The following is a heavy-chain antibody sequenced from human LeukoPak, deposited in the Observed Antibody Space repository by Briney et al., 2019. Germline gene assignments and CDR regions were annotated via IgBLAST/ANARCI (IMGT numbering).Heavy chain of an antibody. CDR3: AREGFYDSSGYYPDY. CDR1: GYTFTSYG. Sequence: GASVKVSCKASGYTFTSYGISWVRQAPGQGLEWLGWISAYNGNTNYAQKLQGRVTMTTDTSTSTAYMELRSLRSDDTAVYYCAREGFYDSSGYYPDYWGQGTLVTVSS. D-gene: IGHD3-22*01. CDR2: ISAYNGNT. J-gene: IGHJ4*02. V-gene: IGHV1-18*01.